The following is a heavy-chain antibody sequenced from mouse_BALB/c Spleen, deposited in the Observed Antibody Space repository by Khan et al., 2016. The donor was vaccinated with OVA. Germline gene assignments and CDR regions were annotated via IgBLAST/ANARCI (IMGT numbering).Heavy chain of an antibody. CDR1: GYSFTNYW. D-gene: IGHD2-1*01. J-gene: IGHJ3*01. V-gene: IGHV1S132*01. CDR3: ARGNFGNYEFAY. CDR2: IFPGTATS. Sequence: QVRLQQSGAELVKPGASVKLSCKTSGYSFTNYWIQWVKQRPGQGLGWIGQIFPGTATSYYNENFKGKATLNIDTSSTTAYMDLSSLTSGDSAVYFCARGNFGNYEFAYWGQGTLVTVSA.